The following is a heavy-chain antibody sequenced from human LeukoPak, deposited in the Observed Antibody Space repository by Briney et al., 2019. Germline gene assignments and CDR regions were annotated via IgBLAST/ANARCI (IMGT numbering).Heavy chain of an antibody. Sequence: SETPSLTCTVSGGSISSHYWSWIRQPPGKGLEWIGYIYYSGSTNYNPSLKSRVTISVDTSKNQFSLKLSSVTAADTAVYYCARGYSNQYYYYYYMDVWGKGTTVTVSS. D-gene: IGHD4-11*01. CDR1: GGSISSHY. J-gene: IGHJ6*03. V-gene: IGHV4-59*11. CDR3: ARGYSNQYYYYYYMDV. CDR2: IYYSGST.